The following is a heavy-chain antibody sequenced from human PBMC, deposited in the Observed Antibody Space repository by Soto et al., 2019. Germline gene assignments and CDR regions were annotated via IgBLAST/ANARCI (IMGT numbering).Heavy chain of an antibody. CDR2: INHSGST. CDR3: ARGRRVTPKLLSWEWAFPP. J-gene: IGHJ5*02. V-gene: IGHV4-34*01. Sequence: SETLSLTCAVYGGSFSGYYWSWIRQPPGKGLEWIGEINHSGSTNYNPSLKSRVTISVDTSKNQFSLKLSSVTAADMSVYYWARGRRVTPKLLSWEWAFPPWGQGTLVAVAS. CDR1: GGSFSGYY. D-gene: IGHD3-3*01.